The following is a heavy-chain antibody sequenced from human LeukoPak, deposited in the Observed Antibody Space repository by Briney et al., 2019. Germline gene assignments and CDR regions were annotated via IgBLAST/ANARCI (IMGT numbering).Heavy chain of an antibody. CDR2: INPNSGGT. V-gene: IGHV1-2*02. J-gene: IGHJ4*02. CDR1: GYTFTGYY. Sequence: ASVKVSCKASGYTFTGYYMHWVRQAPGQGLEWMGWINPNSGGTNYAQKFQGRVTMTRDTSISTAYMELSRLRSDATAVYYCARALEYSSGAGLIFDYWGQGTLVIVSS. D-gene: IGHD6-19*01. CDR3: ARALEYSSGAGLIFDY.